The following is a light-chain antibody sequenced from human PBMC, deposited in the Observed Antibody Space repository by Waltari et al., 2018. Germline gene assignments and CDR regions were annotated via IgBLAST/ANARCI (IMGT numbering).Light chain of an antibody. CDR1: QTVSTN. J-gene: IGKJ2*01. V-gene: IGKV3-15*01. Sequence: DIGMTQSPGTLSASPGDSATLSCRVSQTVSTNLAWYQQNPGQAPRLLLYDASTRVTGVPARFSGRGSGTDFTLTIASLQSEDFGVYYCQQYADLPPYNFGQGTKLEI. CDR3: QQYADLPPYN. CDR2: DAS.